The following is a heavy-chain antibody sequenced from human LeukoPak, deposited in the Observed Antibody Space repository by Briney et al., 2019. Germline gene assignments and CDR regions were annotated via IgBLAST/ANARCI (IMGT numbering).Heavy chain of an antibody. J-gene: IGHJ4*02. Sequence: GRSLRLSCAASGFTISSYSMSWVRQAPGKGLEWVSAISGSGGTTYYADSVKGRFTISRDNSNNTMYMQMNNLRAEDTAEYYCAKQPRPRAPAEYFSDYWGQGTLVTVSS. CDR3: AKQPRPRAPAEYFSDY. CDR1: GFTISSYS. D-gene: IGHD1-14*01. CDR2: ISGSGGTT. V-gene: IGHV3-23*01.